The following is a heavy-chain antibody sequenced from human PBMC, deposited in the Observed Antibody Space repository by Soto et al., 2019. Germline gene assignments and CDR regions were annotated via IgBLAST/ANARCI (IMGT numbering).Heavy chain of an antibody. D-gene: IGHD2-2*01. CDR2: IYYSGST. CDR3: SRAVLPATAPFDY. CDR1: GGSISNYY. J-gene: IGHJ4*02. Sequence: QVQLQESGPRLVKPSEPLSLTCIVSGGSISNYYWSWIRQPPGKGLEWIGYIYYSGSTNYNPSLQSRVTISVDTSKNTFSLKLSSVTAADTAVYYCSRAVLPATAPFDYWGQGTLVTVSS. V-gene: IGHV4-59*01.